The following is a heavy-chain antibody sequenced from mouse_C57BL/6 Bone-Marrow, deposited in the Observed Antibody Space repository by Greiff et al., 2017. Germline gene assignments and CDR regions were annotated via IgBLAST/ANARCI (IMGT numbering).Heavy chain of an antibody. J-gene: IGHJ2*01. D-gene: IGHD1-1*01. V-gene: IGHV5-17*01. CDR1: GFTFSDYG. Sequence: EVHLVESGGGLVKPGGSLKLSCAASGFTFSDYGMHWVRQAPEKGLEWVAYISSGSSTIYYADTVKGRFTISRDNAKNTLFLQMTSLRSEDTAMYYCARDRFTTVVAPYYFDYWGQGTTLTVSS. CDR3: ARDRFTTVVAPYYFDY. CDR2: ISSGSSTI.